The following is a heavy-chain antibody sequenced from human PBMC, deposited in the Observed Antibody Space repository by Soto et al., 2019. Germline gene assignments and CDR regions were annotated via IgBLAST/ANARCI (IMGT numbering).Heavy chain of an antibody. Sequence: GASVKVSCKASGYTFSGYYIHWLRQAPGQGLEWMGWINPNSGGTNYAQKFQGRVTVTRDTPTSTAYMELSRLTSDDTVVYYCARSLTEGYCTITGCYTRPLYGMDVWGQGTTVTVSS. D-gene: IGHD2-2*02. CDR1: GYTFSGYY. V-gene: IGHV1-2*02. CDR3: ARSLTEGYCTITGCYTRPLYGMDV. CDR2: INPNSGGT. J-gene: IGHJ6*02.